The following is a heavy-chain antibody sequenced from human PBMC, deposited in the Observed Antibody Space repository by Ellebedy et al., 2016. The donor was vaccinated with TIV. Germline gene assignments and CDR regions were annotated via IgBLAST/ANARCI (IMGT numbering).Heavy chain of an antibody. CDR2: FYDSGST. CDR1: GGSISSGDPY. J-gene: IGHJ4*02. CDR3: AGGRGYCRSGLCYGIDN. Sequence: SETLSLXXSVSGGSISSGDPYWSWIRHHPGKGLEWIWYFYDSGSTYYNPSLKSRVIISVDTSKNQFSLNLNSVTAADTAVYYCAGGRGYCRSGLCYGIDNWGQGALVTVAS. V-gene: IGHV4-31*03. D-gene: IGHD2-15*01.